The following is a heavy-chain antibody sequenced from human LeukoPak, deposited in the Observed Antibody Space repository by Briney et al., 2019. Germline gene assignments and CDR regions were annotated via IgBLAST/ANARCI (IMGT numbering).Heavy chain of an antibody. Sequence: GASVKVSCKASGGTFSSYAISWVRQAPGQGLEWMGGIIPIFGTANYAQKFQGRVTITADESTSTAYMELSSLRSEDTAVYYCARSPIYYTWFDPWGQGTLVTVSS. CDR2: IIPIFGTA. D-gene: IGHD3-3*01. CDR3: ARSPIYYTWFDP. J-gene: IGHJ5*02. CDR1: GGTFSSYA. V-gene: IGHV1-69*13.